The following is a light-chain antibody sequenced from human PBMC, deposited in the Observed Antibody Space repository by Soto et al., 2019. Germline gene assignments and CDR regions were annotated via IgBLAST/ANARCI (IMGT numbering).Light chain of an antibody. V-gene: IGKV3-20*01. J-gene: IGKJ1*01. Sequence: EIVLTQFPGTLSLSPGERATLSCRASQSVSSSYLAWYQQKPGQAPRLLIYGASSRATGIPDRFSGSGSGTDFTLTISRLEPEDFAVYYCQQYGSSPFWTFGQGTKVDIK. CDR1: QSVSSSY. CDR3: QQYGSSPFWT. CDR2: GAS.